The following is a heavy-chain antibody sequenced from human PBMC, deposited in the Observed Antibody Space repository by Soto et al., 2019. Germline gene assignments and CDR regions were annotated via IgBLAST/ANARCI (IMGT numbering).Heavy chain of an antibody. D-gene: IGHD5-12*01. CDR1: GFTFSNAW. CDR3: TTREMATSNWYFDL. V-gene: IGHV3-15*07. Sequence: EVQLVESGGGLVKPGGSLRLSCAASGFTFSNAWMNWVRQAPGKGLEWVGRIKSKTDGGTTDYAAPVKGRFTISRDDSKNTLYLQMNRLKTEDTAVYYCTTREMATSNWYFDLWGRGTLVTVSS. CDR2: IKSKTDGGTT. J-gene: IGHJ2*01.